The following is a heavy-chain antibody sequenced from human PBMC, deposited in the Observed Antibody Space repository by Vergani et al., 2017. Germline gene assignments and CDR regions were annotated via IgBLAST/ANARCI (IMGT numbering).Heavy chain of an antibody. D-gene: IGHD3-3*01. CDR2: IYYSGST. CDR3: ARGWIFGVVSH. J-gene: IGHJ4*02. Sequence: QLQLQESGPGLVKPSETLSLTCTVSGGSISSSSYYWGWIRQPPGKGLEWIGSIYYSGSTNYNPSLKSRVTISVDTSKNQFSLKLSSVTAADTAVYYCARGWIFGVVSHWGQGTLVTVSS. CDR1: GGSISSSSYY. V-gene: IGHV4-39*07.